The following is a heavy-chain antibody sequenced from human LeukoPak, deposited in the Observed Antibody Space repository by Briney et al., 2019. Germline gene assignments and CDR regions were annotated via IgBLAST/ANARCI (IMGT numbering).Heavy chain of an antibody. Sequence: GASVKVSCKVSGYTLTELSMHWVRQAPGKGLEWMGGFDPEDDETIYAQKFQGRVTMTEDTSTDTAYMELSSLRSEDTAVYYCANYYYDSSGYYRRLLYFDYWGQGTLVTVSS. J-gene: IGHJ4*02. CDR3: ANYYYDSSGYYRRLLYFDY. CDR2: FDPEDDET. CDR1: GYTLTELS. V-gene: IGHV1-24*01. D-gene: IGHD3-22*01.